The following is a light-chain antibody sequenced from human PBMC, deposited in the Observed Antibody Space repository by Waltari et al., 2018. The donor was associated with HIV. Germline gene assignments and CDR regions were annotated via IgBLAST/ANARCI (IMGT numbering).Light chain of an antibody. Sequence: QSALTQPASVSGSPGQSITISCTGTSSDVGGYNYVSWYQQHPGNAPKLMLYDVSTPPSGGANRFSGSKSGNTASLTISGLQAEDEADYYCSSYTSSSTRVFGTGTKVTVL. J-gene: IGLJ1*01. CDR3: SSYTSSSTRV. V-gene: IGLV2-14*01. CDR2: DVS. CDR1: SSDVGGYNY.